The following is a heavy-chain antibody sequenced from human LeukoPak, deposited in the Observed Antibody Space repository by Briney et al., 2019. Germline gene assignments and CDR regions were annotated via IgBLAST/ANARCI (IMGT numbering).Heavy chain of an antibody. J-gene: IGHJ4*02. CDR3: ARGGITMIVVAPGQNDY. CDR1: GFTFSSYS. V-gene: IGHV3-21*01. Sequence: GSLRLSCAASGFTFSSYSMNWVRQAPGKGLEWVSSISSSSSYIYYADSVKGRFTISRDNAKNSLYLQMNSLRAEDTAVYYCARGGITMIVVAPGQNDYWGQGTLVTVSS. CDR2: ISSSSSYI. D-gene: IGHD3-22*01.